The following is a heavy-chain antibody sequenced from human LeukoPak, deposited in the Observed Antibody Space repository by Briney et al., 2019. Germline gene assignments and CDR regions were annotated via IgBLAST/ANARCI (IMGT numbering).Heavy chain of an antibody. Sequence: XGGSXSSSSYYWGWIRQPPGKGLEWIGSIYYSGSTYYNPSVKSRFTITVDRCKNECSLKLSYVTAAGRDGYXXXXRXXXXSSXXXGFDPWGXGXLITVSS. CDR2: IYYSGST. CDR1: GGSXSSSSYY. D-gene: IGHD3-22*01. V-gene: IGHV4-39*01. CDR3: XXRXXXXSSXXXGFDP. J-gene: IGHJ5*02.